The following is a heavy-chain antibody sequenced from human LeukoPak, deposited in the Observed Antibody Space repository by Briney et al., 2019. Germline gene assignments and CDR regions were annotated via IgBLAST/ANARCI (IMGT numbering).Heavy chain of an antibody. CDR2: IWYDASGQ. CDR3: ARDSLYDDNGYYHYFDY. J-gene: IGHJ4*02. CDR1: GFSFSTYG. D-gene: IGHD3-22*01. V-gene: IGHV3-33*01. Sequence: GGSLRLSCAASGFSFSTYGMHWVRQAPGGGLEWVAMIWYDASGQHYADSVKGRFTISRDTSKNTLYLQMNSLRAEDTAVYFCARDSLYDDNGYYHYFDYWGQGTLVTVSS.